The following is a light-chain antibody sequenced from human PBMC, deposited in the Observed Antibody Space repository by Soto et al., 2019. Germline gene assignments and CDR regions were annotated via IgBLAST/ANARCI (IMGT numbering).Light chain of an antibody. Sequence: EIVMTQSPVTLSVSPGDRVTLSCRASQSVNSNLAWNQQKPGQTPKLLIYVASTRATGIPARFSGSGSGTEFTLTISSLQSEDFAVYYCQQYNVWPLTFGGGTKVEFK. CDR1: QSVNSN. V-gene: IGKV3-15*01. CDR3: QQYNVWPLT. J-gene: IGKJ4*01. CDR2: VAS.